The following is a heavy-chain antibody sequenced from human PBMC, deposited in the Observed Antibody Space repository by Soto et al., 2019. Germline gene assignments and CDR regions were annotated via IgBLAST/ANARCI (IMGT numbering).Heavy chain of an antibody. Sequence: GGSLRLSCAASGFTFSSYGMHWVRQAPGKGLEWVAVISYDGSNKYYADSVKGRFTISRDNSKNTLYLQMNSLRAEDTAVYYCAKLGMATTPLEDYWGQGTLVTVSS. CDR1: GFTFSSYG. J-gene: IGHJ4*02. D-gene: IGHD5-12*01. CDR3: AKLGMATTPLEDY. CDR2: ISYDGSNK. V-gene: IGHV3-30*18.